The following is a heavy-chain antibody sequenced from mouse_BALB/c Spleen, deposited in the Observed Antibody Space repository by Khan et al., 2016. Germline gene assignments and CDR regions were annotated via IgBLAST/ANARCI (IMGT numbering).Heavy chain of an antibody. V-gene: IGHV14-3*02. CDR3: ALFTLDY. J-gene: IGHJ2*01. CDR2: IDPANGNT. CDR1: GFNIKDTY. Sequence: VQLKESGAELVKPGASVKLSCTASGFNIKDTYMHWVKQRPEQGLEWIGRIDPANGNTKYDPKFQGKATITADTSSNTAYLQLSSLTSEDTAVYYCALFTLDYWGQGTTLTVSS.